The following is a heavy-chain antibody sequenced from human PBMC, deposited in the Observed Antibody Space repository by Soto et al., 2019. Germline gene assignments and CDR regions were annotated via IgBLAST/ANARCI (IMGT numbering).Heavy chain of an antibody. J-gene: IGHJ5*02. CDR2: ISGGGDST. CDR1: GFTFSTNS. Sequence: EVQLLESGGGLVQPGGSLRLSCAASGFTFSTNSMTWVRQAPGKGLEWVCGISGGGDSTHYADSVKGRFTISRDNSKNMVYLQMNRRTADDTAVYFCSKWDGYGDQWGQGTLVTVSS. CDR3: SKWDGYGDQ. V-gene: IGHV3-23*01. D-gene: IGHD5-12*01.